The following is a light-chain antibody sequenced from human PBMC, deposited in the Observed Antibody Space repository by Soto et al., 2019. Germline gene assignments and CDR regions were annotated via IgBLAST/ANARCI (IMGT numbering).Light chain of an antibody. J-gene: IGLJ3*02. Sequence: QSALTQPASVSGSPGQSITISCTGTSSDVGAYNYVSWYQQHPGKAPKLMIFDVSNRPSGVSNRFSGSKSGNTASLTISGLQAEDDADYYCSPVTAATTSVFGGGTKLTV. CDR3: SPVTAATTSV. V-gene: IGLV2-14*01. CDR2: DVS. CDR1: SSDVGAYNY.